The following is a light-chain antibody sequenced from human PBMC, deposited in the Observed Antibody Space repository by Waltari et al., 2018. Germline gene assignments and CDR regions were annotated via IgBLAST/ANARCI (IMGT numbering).Light chain of an antibody. V-gene: IGKV1-12*01. CDR1: QAISSW. J-gene: IGKJ4*01. CDR2: AAS. CDR3: QQATSSPF. Sequence: DIQLTQSPSSVSSSVGDRVTITCRASQAISSWVAWYQQKPGKAPNLLIYAASTLRSGVPSRFSGSGSGTVFTLTISSLQPEDFATYYCQQATSSPFFGGGTRVEIK.